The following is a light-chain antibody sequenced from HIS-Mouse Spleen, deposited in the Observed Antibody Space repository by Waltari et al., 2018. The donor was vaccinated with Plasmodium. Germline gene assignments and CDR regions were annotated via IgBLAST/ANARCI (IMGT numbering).Light chain of an antibody. J-gene: IGLJ3*02. V-gene: IGLV3-10*01. CDR3: YSTDSSGNHRV. CDR2: EDS. CDR1: ALPKKY. Sequence: SYELTQPPSVSVSPGHTATITCSGDALPKKYAYLYQQQSRQAPVLVIYEDSKRPSGIPERFSGSSSGTMATLTISGAQVEDEADYYCYSTDSSGNHRVFGGGTKLTVL.